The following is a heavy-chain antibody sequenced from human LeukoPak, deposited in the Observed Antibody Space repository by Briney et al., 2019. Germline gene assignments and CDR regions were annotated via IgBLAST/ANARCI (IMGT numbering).Heavy chain of an antibody. V-gene: IGHV3-74*01. J-gene: IGHJ3*02. CDR1: GFTFSSYW. CDR3: ARRSFHYFDAFDI. Sequence: PGGSLRLSCAASGFTFSSYWMHWVRQAPGKGLVWVSRINSDGSSTSYADSVKGRFTISRDNAKNTLYLQMNSLRAEDTAVYYCARRSFHYFDAFDIWGQGTMVTVSS. CDR2: INSDGSST. D-gene: IGHD2/OR15-2a*01.